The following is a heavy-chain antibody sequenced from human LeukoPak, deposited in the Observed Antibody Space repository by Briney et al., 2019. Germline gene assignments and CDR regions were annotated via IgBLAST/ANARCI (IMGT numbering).Heavy chain of an antibody. CDR2: ISGSGGST. J-gene: IGHJ4*02. D-gene: IGHD3-22*01. CDR1: GFTFSTYA. CDR3: ARVKDSSGFYFDY. V-gene: IGHV3-23*01. Sequence: QAGGSLRLSCAASGFTFSTYAMSWVRQAPGKGLEWVSAISGSGGSTYYADSVKGRFTISRDNSKNTLYLQMNSLRAEDTAVYYCARVKDSSGFYFDYWGQGTLVTVSS.